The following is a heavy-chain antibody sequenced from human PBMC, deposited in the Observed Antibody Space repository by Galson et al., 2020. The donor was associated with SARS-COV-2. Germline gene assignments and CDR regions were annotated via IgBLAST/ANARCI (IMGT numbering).Heavy chain of an antibody. J-gene: IGHJ5*02. CDR2: ITSSATST. Sequence: TGGSLRLSCAASGFTFSSYAIHWVRQAPGRGLEWVSTITSSATSTYYADSVKGRFTISRDNSKNTLYLQMSSLRADDTAVYYCAKARVSAAVKWVDPWGQGTLVTVSS. V-gene: IGHV3-23*01. D-gene: IGHD2-2*01. CDR1: GFTFSSYA. CDR3: AKARVSAAVKWVDP.